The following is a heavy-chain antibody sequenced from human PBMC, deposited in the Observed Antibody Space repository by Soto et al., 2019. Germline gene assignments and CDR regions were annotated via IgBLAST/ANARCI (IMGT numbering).Heavy chain of an antibody. CDR3: ARGSPHFDY. Sequence: SETLSLTCAVYGGSFSGYYWSWIRQPPGKGLEWIGEINHSGSTNYNPSLKSRVTISVDTSKNQFSLKLSSVTAADTAVYYCARGSPHFDYWGQGTLVTVSS. CDR1: GGSFSGYY. CDR2: INHSGST. J-gene: IGHJ4*02. V-gene: IGHV4-34*01.